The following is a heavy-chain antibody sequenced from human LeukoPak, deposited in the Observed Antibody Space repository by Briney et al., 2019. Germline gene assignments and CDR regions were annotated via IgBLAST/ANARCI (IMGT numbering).Heavy chain of an antibody. CDR1: GFTFRSHW. D-gene: IGHD2-8*01. V-gene: IGHV3-74*01. CDR3: AKDMLMGVGGGGFDP. Sequence: GGSLRLSCAASGFTFRSHWMHWVRQAPGKGLVWVSRIKGDESYTNHADSVKGRFTISRDNSKNTLYLQMNSLRAEDTAVYYCAKDMLMGVGGGGFDPWGQGTLVTVSS. CDR2: IKGDESYT. J-gene: IGHJ5*02.